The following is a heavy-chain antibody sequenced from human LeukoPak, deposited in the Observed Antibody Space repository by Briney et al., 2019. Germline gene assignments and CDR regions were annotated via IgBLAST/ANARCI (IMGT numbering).Heavy chain of an antibody. CDR3: ARSSAYYNEADI. CDR1: GYSFTSYY. V-gene: IGHV1-46*01. Sequence: ATVKVSCKTSGYSFTSYYIHWVRQAPGQGLEWMGIINPSGGSTTYAQKFQGRLTMASDTSTMTVYMELSSLRSEDTAMYYCARSSAYYNEADIWGQGTMVTVSS. D-gene: IGHD1-26*01. CDR2: INPSGGST. J-gene: IGHJ3*02.